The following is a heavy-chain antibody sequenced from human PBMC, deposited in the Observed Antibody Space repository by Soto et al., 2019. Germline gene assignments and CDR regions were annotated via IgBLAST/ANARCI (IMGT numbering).Heavy chain of an antibody. J-gene: IGHJ6*02. V-gene: IGHV3-33*01. Sequence: QVQLVESGGGVVQPGRSLRLSCAASGFTFSSYGMHWVRQAPGKGLEWVAVISYDGSNRYYADSVKGLFTISRDNSKNTLYLQMNSLRPEDTAVYDCARPPEAGTYVATGGVDVWGQGTTVTVSS. CDR2: ISYDGSNR. CDR3: ARPPEAGTYVATGGVDV. D-gene: IGHD6-13*01. CDR1: GFTFSSYG.